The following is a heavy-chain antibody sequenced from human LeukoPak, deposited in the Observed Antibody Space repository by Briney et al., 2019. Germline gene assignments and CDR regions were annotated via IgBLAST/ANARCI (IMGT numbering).Heavy chain of an antibody. Sequence: GGSLRLSCTASGFTLGSHDMHWVRQIPGQGLEWVAAVSSGFHAFFADSVQGRFTVSREDARNYLYLQMNSLRAGDTAVYYCVREARGYHYTYFDYWGQGTLVTVSS. CDR3: VREARGYHYTYFDY. J-gene: IGHJ4*02. CDR2: VSSGFHA. CDR1: GFTLGSHD. V-gene: IGHV3-13*01. D-gene: IGHD5-18*01.